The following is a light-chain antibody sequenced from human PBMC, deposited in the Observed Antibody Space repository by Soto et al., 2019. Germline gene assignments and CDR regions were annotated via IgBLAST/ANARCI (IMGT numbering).Light chain of an antibody. CDR1: SSDVGSYNL. V-gene: IGLV2-23*01. CDR2: EGS. CDR3: CSYAGRDVV. Sequence: QAVLTQPASGSGSPGQSITISCTGTSSDVGSYNLVSWYQQHPGKAPKLMIYEGSKRPSGVSNRFSGSKSGNTASLTISGLQAEDEADYYCCSYAGRDVVFGGGTKLTVL. J-gene: IGLJ2*01.